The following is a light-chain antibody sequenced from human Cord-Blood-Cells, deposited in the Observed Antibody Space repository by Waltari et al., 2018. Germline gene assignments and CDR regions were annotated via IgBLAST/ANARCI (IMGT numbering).Light chain of an antibody. Sequence: QSVLTQPPSVSGAPGPRATTPCPGIRSNLGAGHAVHWYPPLPGTAPKPPIHGNSMRPSGVPDRFSRSKSGTSASRAITGLQAEDEADDDCQSYDSSLSGSVFGGGTKLTVL. CDR1: RSNLGAGHA. CDR2: GNS. CDR3: QSYDSSLSGSV. J-gene: IGLJ2*01. V-gene: IGLV1-40*01.